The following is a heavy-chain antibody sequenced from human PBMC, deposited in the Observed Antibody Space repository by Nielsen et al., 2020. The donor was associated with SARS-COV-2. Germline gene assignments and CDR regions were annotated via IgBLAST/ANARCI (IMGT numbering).Heavy chain of an antibody. CDR2: IWYDGSNK. D-gene: IGHD6-19*01. CDR3: ARDRCRLSGWYQIDNGMDV. J-gene: IGHJ6*02. CDR1: GFTFSSYG. Sequence: GGSLRLSCAASGFTFSSYGMHWVRQAPGKGLEWVAVIWYDGSNKYYADSVKGRFTISRDNSKNTLYLQMNSLRAEDTAVYYCARDRCRLSGWYQIDNGMDVWGQGTTVTVSS. V-gene: IGHV3-33*01.